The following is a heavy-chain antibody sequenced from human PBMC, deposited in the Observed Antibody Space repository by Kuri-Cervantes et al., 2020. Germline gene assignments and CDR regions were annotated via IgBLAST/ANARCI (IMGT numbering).Heavy chain of an antibody. CDR2: IYYSGST. CDR1: GGSISRYY. V-gene: IGHV4-59*01. CDR3: ALGATSYYYMDV. Sequence: GSLRLSCTVSGGSISRYYWSWIRQPPGKGLEWIGYIYYSGSTNYNPSLKSRVTISIDTSKNQFSLKLTSVTAADTAVYYCALGATSYYYMDVWGKGTTVTVSS. D-gene: IGHD1-26*01. J-gene: IGHJ6*03.